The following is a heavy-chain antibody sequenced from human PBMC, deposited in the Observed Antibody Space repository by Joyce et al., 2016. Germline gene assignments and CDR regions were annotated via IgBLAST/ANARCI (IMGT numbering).Heavy chain of an antibody. Sequence: HVQLVQSGAEVKKPGASLKVSCKASGYTFTGYFIHWVRQAPGQGLQWMGWINPNTGGTSYAQKVQGRVTMTRDTSSSTAYMELTRLRSDDKAVYYCTTEGNWWFGVVHWGQGTLVTVSS. CDR3: TTEGNWWFGVVH. D-gene: IGHD3-10*01. CDR2: INPNTGGT. V-gene: IGHV1-2*02. CDR1: GYTFTGYF. J-gene: IGHJ4*02.